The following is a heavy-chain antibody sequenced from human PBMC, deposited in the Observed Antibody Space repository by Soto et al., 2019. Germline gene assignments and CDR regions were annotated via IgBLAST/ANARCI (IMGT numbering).Heavy chain of an antibody. V-gene: IGHV4-39*02. D-gene: IGHD2-15*01. J-gene: IGHJ4*02. Sequence: QLQLQESGPGLVKPSETLSLTCTVSGGSIASNFFYWGWIRRPPGKGLEWIGSIYRDGSTYSSPSLKSRVTTSLDTSNSRFSLKLNSVTAADTAVYFCGKVLIGATRHTDVDSWGQGTLVTVSS. CDR1: GGSIASNFFY. CDR2: IYRDGST. CDR3: GKVLIGATRHTDVDS.